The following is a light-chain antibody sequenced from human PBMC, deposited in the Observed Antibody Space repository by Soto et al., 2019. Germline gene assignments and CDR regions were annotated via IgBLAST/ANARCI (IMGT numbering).Light chain of an antibody. J-gene: IGKJ3*01. CDR1: QTISSW. CDR2: KAS. Sequence: DIPMTQSPSTLSGSVGDRVTITCRASQTISSWLAWYQQKPGKAPKLLIYKASTLKSGVPSRFSGSGSGTDFTFTISSLQPEDVATYYCQKCDYLPIFGPGTTVDFK. CDR3: QKCDYLPI. V-gene: IGKV1-5*03.